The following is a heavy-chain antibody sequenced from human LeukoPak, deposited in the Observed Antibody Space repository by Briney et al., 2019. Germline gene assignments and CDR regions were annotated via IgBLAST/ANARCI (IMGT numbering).Heavy chain of an antibody. V-gene: IGHV1-18*01. CDR3: ARGRVTELLWFGESTNWFDP. Sequence: GASVKVSCKASGYTFTSYGISWVRQAPGQGLEWMGWISAYNGNTNYAQKLQGRVTMTTDTSTSTAYMELRSLRSDDTAVYYCARGRVTELLWFGESTNWFDPWGQGTLVTVSS. CDR1: GYTFTSYG. D-gene: IGHD3-10*01. CDR2: ISAYNGNT. J-gene: IGHJ5*02.